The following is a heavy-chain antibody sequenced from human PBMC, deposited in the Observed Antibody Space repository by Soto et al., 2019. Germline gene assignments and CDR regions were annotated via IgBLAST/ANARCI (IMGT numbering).Heavy chain of an antibody. CDR2: IYYSGST. CDR3: ARDSDYGDYVWYFDL. CDR1: GGSISSGGYY. Sequence: QVQLQESGPGLVKPSQTLSLTCTVSGGSISSGGYYWSWIRQHPGKGLEWIGYIYYSGSTYYNPSLKRRVTIPVDTSKNQFSLKLSSVTAADTAVYYCARDSDYGDYVWYFDLWGRGTLVTVSS. D-gene: IGHD4-17*01. V-gene: IGHV4-31*03. J-gene: IGHJ2*01.